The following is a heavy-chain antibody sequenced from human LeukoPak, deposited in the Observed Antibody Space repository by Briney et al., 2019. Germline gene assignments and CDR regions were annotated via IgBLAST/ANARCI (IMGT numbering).Heavy chain of an antibody. CDR2: INHSGST. CDR3: ARRGYSGSYFV. V-gene: IGHV4-38-2*02. Sequence: PSETLSLTCTVSGYSISSGYYWSWIRQPPGKGLEWIGEINHSGSTNYNPSLKSRVTISVDTSKNQFSLKLSSVTAADTAVYYCARRGYSGSYFVWGKGTTVTISS. J-gene: IGHJ6*04. D-gene: IGHD1-26*01. CDR1: GYSISSGYY.